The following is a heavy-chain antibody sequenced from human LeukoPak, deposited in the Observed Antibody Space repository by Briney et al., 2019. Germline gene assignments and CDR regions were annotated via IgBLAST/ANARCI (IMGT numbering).Heavy chain of an antibody. V-gene: IGHV3-23*01. Sequence: GRSLRLSCAASGFTFSSYAMHWVRQAPGKGLEWVSAISGSGGSTYYADSVKGRFTISRDNSKNTLYLQMNSLRAEDTAVYYCAKDMYSSSWYYFDYWGQGTLVTVSS. CDR2: ISGSGGST. CDR1: GFTFSSYA. CDR3: AKDMYSSSWYYFDY. D-gene: IGHD6-13*01. J-gene: IGHJ4*02.